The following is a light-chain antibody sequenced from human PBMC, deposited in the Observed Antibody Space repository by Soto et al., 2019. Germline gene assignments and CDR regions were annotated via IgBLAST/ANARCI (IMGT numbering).Light chain of an antibody. J-gene: IGKJ1*01. Sequence: DIVMTQSPLSLTVTPGEPASISCRSSQSLLHSNGYNYLDWYLQKPGQSPQLLIYLGSNRASGVPDRFSGSVSGTDFTLKISRVEAEDVGVYYCMQALQTPATFGQGTKVELK. CDR2: LGS. CDR3: MQALQTPAT. V-gene: IGKV2-28*01. CDR1: QSLLHSNGYNY.